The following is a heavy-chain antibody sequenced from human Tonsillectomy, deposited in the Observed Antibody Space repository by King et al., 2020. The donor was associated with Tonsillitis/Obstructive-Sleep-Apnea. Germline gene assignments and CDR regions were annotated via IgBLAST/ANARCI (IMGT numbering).Heavy chain of an antibody. Sequence: QLQESGPGLVKPSETLSLTCTVSGGSISSYYWSWIRQPPGKGLEWNGYIYYSGSTNNHPSLKSRVTISVDTSKNQFSLELSSVTAADTAVYYCACGRDYDSFDYWGQGTLVTVSS. CDR1: GGSISSYY. V-gene: IGHV4-59*08. J-gene: IGHJ4*02. CDR3: ACGRDYDSFDY. CDR2: IYYSGST. D-gene: IGHD3-9*01.